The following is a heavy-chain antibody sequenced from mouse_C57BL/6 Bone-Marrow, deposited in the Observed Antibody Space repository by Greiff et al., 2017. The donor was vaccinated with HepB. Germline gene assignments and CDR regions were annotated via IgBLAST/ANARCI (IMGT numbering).Heavy chain of an antibody. J-gene: IGHJ4*01. V-gene: IGHV5-4*03. CDR1: GFTFSSYA. CDR3: ARALLRAIDY. CDR2: ISAGGSYT. Sequence: EVKLMESGGGLVKPGGSLKLSCAASGFTFSSYAMSWVRQTPEKRLEWVATISAGGSYTYYPDNVKGRFTIARDNAKNNLYLQMSHLTAEDAAMYYCARALLRAIDYWGQGTSVTVTS. D-gene: IGHD2-1*01.